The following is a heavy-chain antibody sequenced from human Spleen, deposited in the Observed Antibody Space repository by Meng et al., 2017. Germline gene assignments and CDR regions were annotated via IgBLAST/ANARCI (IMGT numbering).Heavy chain of an antibody. CDR2: INPNSGGT. CDR1: GYTFTGYY. V-gene: IGHV1-2*02. Sequence: ASVKVSCKASGYTFTGYYMHWVRQAPGQGLEWMGWINPNSGGTNYAQKFQGRVTMTRDTSISTAYMELSRLRSDDTAVYYYARVPTYYYDSSGYLPFDYWGQGTLVTVSS. J-gene: IGHJ4*02. D-gene: IGHD3-22*01. CDR3: ARVPTYYYDSSGYLPFDY.